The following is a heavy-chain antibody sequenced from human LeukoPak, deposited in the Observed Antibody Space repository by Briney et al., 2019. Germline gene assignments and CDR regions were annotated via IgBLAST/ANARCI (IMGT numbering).Heavy chain of an antibody. Sequence: SETLSLTCAVYGGSFSGYYWSWIRQPPGKGLEWIGEINHSGSTNYNPSLKSRVTISVDTSKNQFSLKLSSVTAADTAVYYCARGKWLTTDAFDIWGQGTMVTVSS. CDR2: INHSGST. V-gene: IGHV4-34*01. CDR1: GGSFSGYY. CDR3: ARGKWLTTDAFDI. J-gene: IGHJ3*02. D-gene: IGHD6-19*01.